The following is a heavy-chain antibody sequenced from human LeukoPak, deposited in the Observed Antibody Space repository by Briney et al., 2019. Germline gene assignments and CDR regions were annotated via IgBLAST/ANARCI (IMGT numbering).Heavy chain of an antibody. V-gene: IGHV3-21*01. CDR1: GFTFSDYS. J-gene: IGHJ4*02. CDR2: ISSSSSYI. Sequence: GGSLRLSCAASGFTFSDYSMNWVRQAPGKGLEWVSSISSSSSYIYYADSVKGRFTISRDNAKNSLYLQMNSLRAEDTAVYYCARGQASDFDYWGQGTLVTVSS. CDR3: ARGQASDFDY.